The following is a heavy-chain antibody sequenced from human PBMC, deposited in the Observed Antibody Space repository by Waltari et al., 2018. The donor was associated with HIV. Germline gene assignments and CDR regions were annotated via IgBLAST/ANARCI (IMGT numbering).Heavy chain of an antibody. CDR2: INPNSGNT. V-gene: IGHV1-2*02. CDR1: GYTFTDYY. Sequence: QVQLVQSGAEVKKPGASVKVSCKASGYTFTDYYMHWVRQAPGQGLEWLGRINPNSGNTIYAQNFQGRVSMTSDTSIRTAYMELSRLRSDDTAVYYCARDLIFYYDTSDYYPFDYWGQGTLVTVSS. D-gene: IGHD3-22*01. CDR3: ARDLIFYYDTSDYYPFDY. J-gene: IGHJ4*02.